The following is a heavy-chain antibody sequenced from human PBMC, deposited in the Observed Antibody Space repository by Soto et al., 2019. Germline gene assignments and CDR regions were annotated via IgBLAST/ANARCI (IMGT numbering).Heavy chain of an antibody. CDR3: AMRLKDDAGSSSCNSDFDF. CDR1: GYTFSKYW. J-gene: IGHJ6*02. V-gene: IGHV5-51*04. Sequence: GDSLKISCQASGYTFSKYWIAWVRQMPGKGLEYVGIVYPGDSDPRYSPSFQGQVTISVDTHTSTAYMHWNRPKASDSAMHYCAMRLKDDAGSSSCNSDFDFWGRGTTVTVSS. D-gene: IGHD2-15*01. CDR2: VYPGDSDP.